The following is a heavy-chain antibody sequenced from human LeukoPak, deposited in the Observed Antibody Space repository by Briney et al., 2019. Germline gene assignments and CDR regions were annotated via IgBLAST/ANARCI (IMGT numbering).Heavy chain of an antibody. CDR2: ISGSGGST. V-gene: IGHV3-23*01. Sequence: PGGSLRLSCAASEFTFSSYAMSWVRQAPGKGLEWVSAISGSGGSTYYADSVKGRLTISRDNSKNTLYLQMNSLRAEDTAVYYCATDSSGYQSLDYWGQGTLVTVSS. J-gene: IGHJ4*02. CDR3: ATDSSGYQSLDY. D-gene: IGHD3-22*01. CDR1: EFTFSSYA.